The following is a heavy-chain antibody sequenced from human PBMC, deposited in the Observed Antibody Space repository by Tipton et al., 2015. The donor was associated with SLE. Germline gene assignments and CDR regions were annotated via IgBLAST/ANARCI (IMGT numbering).Heavy chain of an antibody. CDR1: GDSVSSSSYY. CDR2: VYYSGST. V-gene: IGHV4-39*01. D-gene: IGHD6-13*01. Sequence: TLSLTCIVSGDSVSSSSYYWGWIRLPPGKGLEWIGSVYYSGSTYYNPSLKSRVAISIDSSKNQFSLKLNSVTATDTAVYYYARHGGSSVAPGFDYWGQGTLVTVSS. CDR3: ARHGGSSVAPGFDY. J-gene: IGHJ4*02.